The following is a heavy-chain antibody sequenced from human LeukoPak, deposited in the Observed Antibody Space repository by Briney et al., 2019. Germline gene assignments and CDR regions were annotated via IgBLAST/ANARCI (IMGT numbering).Heavy chain of an antibody. V-gene: IGHV3-23*01. D-gene: IGHD3-3*01. CDR2: IRSGGGNT. J-gene: IGHJ4*02. CDR3: AKALEWLSGAFYY. CDR1: GFTFSSYA. Sequence: GGSLRLSCAASGFTFSSYAMIWVRHAPGKGLEWVSGIRSGGGNTYYAGSVKGRFTSSRDNSKNTLYLQMNSLRAEDTAVYYCAKALEWLSGAFYYWGQGTLVTVSS.